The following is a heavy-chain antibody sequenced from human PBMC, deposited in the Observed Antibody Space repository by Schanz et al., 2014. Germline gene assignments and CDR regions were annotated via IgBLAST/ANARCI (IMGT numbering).Heavy chain of an antibody. D-gene: IGHD1-1*01. J-gene: IGHJ4*02. Sequence: VQLVDSGGGLVKPGGSLRLSCTASGFTFSSDWMSWVRQAPGKGLEWVSYVSRSTPDIYYADSVKGRFTMSRDNAKNSLYLEMNSLRAEDTALYYCARDRRNADLDYWGQGTLVTVSS. CDR2: VSRSTPDI. CDR1: GFTFSSDW. CDR3: ARDRRNADLDY. V-gene: IGHV3-21*01.